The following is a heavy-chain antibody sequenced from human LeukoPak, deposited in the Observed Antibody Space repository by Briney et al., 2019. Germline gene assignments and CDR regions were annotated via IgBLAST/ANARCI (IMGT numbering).Heavy chain of an antibody. CDR3: ARVTYYYDSSGYYHDAFDI. J-gene: IGHJ3*02. Sequence: PSETLSLTCTVSGGSISSYYWSWIRRPPGKGLEWIGYIYYSGTTNYNPSLKSRVAISVDTSKNQFSLKLSSVTAADTAVYYCARVTYYYDSSGYYHDAFDIWGQGTMVTVSS. CDR2: IYYSGTT. D-gene: IGHD3-22*01. CDR1: GGSISSYY. V-gene: IGHV4-59*01.